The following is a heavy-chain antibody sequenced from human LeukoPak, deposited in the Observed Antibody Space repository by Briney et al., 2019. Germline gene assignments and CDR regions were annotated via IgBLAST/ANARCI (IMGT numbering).Heavy chain of an antibody. CDR1: GFTLSNAW. CDR3: TTDPHYDILTGYYMRNY. D-gene: IGHD3-9*01. CDR2: IKSKTDGGTT. Sequence: GGSLRLSCAASGFTLSNAWMSWVRQAPGKGLEWVGRIKSKTDGGTTDYAAPVKGRFTISRDDSKNTLYLQMNSLKTEDTAVYYCTTDPHYDILTGYYMRNYWGQGTLVTVSS. V-gene: IGHV3-15*01. J-gene: IGHJ4*02.